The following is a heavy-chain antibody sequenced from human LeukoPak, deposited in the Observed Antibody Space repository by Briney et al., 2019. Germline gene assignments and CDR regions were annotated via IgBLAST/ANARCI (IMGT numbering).Heavy chain of an antibody. CDR1: GGSISSFY. V-gene: IGHV4-59*01. D-gene: IGHD3-16*01. CDR3: ARGNYDDSYAYGGDFDS. Sequence: PSETLSLTCSVSGGSISSFYWNWIRRPPGRGLEWIGYMSNSGSTNYNPSLKSRLTISVDTSKNHLSLRLSSVTAADTAVYYCARGNYDDSYAYGGDFDSWGQGTLVTVSS. CDR2: MSNSGST. J-gene: IGHJ4*02.